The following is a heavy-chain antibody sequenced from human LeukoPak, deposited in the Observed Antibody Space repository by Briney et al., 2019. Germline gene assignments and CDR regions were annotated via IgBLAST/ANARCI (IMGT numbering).Heavy chain of an antibody. Sequence: ASVTLSFKASVYTFTGYCKQWIRHPHGQGLGREGWINPNTGGRNYAQKFQGRVTITRDTSIRTDYMELSRLRTDDAAAEYLSGEAGATVGAYWFDHWGQGTLVTVSS. D-gene: IGHD1-26*01. CDR3: SGEAGATVGAYWFDH. V-gene: IGHV1-2*02. CDR2: INPNTGGR. CDR1: VYTFTGYC. J-gene: IGHJ5*02.